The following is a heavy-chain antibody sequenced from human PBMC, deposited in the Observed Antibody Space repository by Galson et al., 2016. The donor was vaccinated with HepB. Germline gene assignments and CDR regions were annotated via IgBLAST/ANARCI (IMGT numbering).Heavy chain of an antibody. CDR3: ATDTSRDDDQ. D-gene: IGHD1-1*01. J-gene: IGHJ5*02. V-gene: IGHV3-21*01. Sequence: LRLSCAVSRFTFSSYSMNWVRQAPGKGLEWVSFISSSGRYIYYADSVEGRFTISRDNAKNSLYLQMNSLRAEDTAIYYCATDTSRDDDQWGQGTLVTASS. CDR2: ISSSGRYI. CDR1: RFTFSSYS.